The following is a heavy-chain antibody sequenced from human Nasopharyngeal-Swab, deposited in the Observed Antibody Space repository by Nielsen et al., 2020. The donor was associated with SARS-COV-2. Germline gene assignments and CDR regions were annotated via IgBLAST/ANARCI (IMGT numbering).Heavy chain of an antibody. CDR1: GESFSYYY. D-gene: IGHD2/OR15-2a*01. CDR3: ARRGNSYGGNWFDS. Sequence: SQTLSLTCAAYGESFSYYYWSWIRQPPGKGLEWIGHIFYSGSTTYNPSLRSRVTISVDTSKNQFSLRLSSVTAADTAVYFCARRGNSYGGNWFDSWGLGSLVVVSS. J-gene: IGHJ5*01. V-gene: IGHV4-59*01. CDR2: IFYSGST.